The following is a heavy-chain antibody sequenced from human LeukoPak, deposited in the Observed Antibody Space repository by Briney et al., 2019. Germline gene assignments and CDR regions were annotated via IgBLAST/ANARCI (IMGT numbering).Heavy chain of an antibody. CDR1: GFTFSSYS. D-gene: IGHD3-9*01. V-gene: IGHV3-21*01. J-gene: IGHJ4*02. CDR3: ARDKGYYDILTGSIAFDY. Sequence: GGSLRLSCAASGFTFSSYSMNWVRQAPGKGLEWVSSISSSSSYIYYADSVKGRFTISRDNAKNSLYLQMNSLRAEDTAVYYCARDKGYYDILTGSIAFDYWGQGTLVTVSS. CDR2: ISSSSSYI.